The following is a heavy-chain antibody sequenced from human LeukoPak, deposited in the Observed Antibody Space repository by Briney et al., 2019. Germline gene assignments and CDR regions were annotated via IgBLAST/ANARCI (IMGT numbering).Heavy chain of an antibody. CDR3: TTYYYDSSGYYYASFDI. CDR2: IKSKTDGGTT. J-gene: IGHJ3*02. CDR1: GFTFSNAW. D-gene: IGHD3-22*01. V-gene: IGHV3-15*01. Sequence: PGGSLRLSCAVSGFTFSNAWMSWVRQAPGKGLEWVGRIKSKTDGGTTEYAAPVKGRFTISRDDSKNTLYLQMNSLKTEDTAVYYCTTYYYDSSGYYYASFDIWGQGTMVTVSS.